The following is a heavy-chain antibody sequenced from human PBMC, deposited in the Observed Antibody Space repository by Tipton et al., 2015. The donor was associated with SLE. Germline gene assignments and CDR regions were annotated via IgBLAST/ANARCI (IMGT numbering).Heavy chain of an antibody. CDR2: IHHTGST. CDR1: RGSISSHF. V-gene: IGHV4-59*11. Sequence: LRLSCTVSRGSISSHFWSWIRQPPGKGLEWIGYIHHTGSTNYNPSLESRLTISVDTSKNQFSLKLRSVTAADTAVYFCARIIAGHGDAFDVWGQGTMVTVSS. J-gene: IGHJ3*01. CDR3: ARIIAGHGDAFDV.